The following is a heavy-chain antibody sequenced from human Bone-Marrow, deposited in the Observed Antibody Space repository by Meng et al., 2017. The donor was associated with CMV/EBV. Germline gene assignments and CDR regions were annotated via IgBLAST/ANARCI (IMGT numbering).Heavy chain of an antibody. CDR3: ARGLVVPAAIFEVGIAARPAADV. CDR2: IIPILGIA. D-gene: IGHD2-2*02. J-gene: IGHJ6*02. CDR1: GGTFSSYA. V-gene: IGHV1-69*10. Sequence: SVKVSCKASGGTFSSYAISWVRQAPGQGLERMGGIIPILGIANYAQKFQGRVTITADKSTSTAYMELSSLRSEDTAVYYCARGLVVPAAIFEVGIAARPAADVWGQGTMVTVSS.